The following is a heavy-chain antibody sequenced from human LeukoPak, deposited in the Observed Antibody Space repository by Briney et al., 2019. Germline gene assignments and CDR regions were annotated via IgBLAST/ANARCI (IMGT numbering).Heavy chain of an antibody. J-gene: IGHJ6*04. Sequence: PSEILSLTCAVYGGSFSGYYWSWIRQPPGKGLEWIGEINHSGSTNYNPSLKSRVTISVDTSKNQFSLKLSSVTAADTAVYYCARGLRSTTYYYGSGSYSGYGMDVWGKGTTVTVSS. D-gene: IGHD3-10*01. V-gene: IGHV4-34*01. CDR3: ARGLRSTTYYYGSGSYSGYGMDV. CDR2: INHSGST. CDR1: GGSFSGYY.